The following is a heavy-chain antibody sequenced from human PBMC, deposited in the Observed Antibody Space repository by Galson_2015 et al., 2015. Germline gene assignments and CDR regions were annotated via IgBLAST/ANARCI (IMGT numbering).Heavy chain of an antibody. Sequence: CKASGYTFTDYYLNWVRQAPGQGLEWMGIINPIGGSAYYAQNFQDRVTMTRDKSTSTVYMELGSLMSEDTAVYYCARDSGTAVGSSELGHWGQGTLVTVSS. J-gene: IGHJ4*02. CDR2: INPIGGSA. CDR1: GYTFTDYY. D-gene: IGHD3-10*01. V-gene: IGHV1-46*01. CDR3: ARDSGTAVGSSELGH.